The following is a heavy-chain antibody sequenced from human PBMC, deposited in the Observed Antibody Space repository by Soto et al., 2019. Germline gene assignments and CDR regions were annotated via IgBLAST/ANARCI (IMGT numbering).Heavy chain of an antibody. CDR2: IYPGDSDT. V-gene: IGHV5-51*01. CDR1: GYRFTRFW. CDR3: ARNYSAEIVVPAAFVGVMYC. J-gene: IGHJ6*03. D-gene: IGHD2-2*01. Sequence: GYSIKLSCNVSGYRFTRFWIGLGRQMPGTGLEWMGIIYPGDSDTRYSPSFQGQVTISADKSISTAYLQWSSLKASDTAMYYCARNYSAEIVVPAAFVGVMYCWGNGTKVTIS.